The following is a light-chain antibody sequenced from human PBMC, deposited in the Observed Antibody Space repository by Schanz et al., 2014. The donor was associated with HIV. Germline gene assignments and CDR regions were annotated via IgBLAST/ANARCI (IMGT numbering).Light chain of an antibody. CDR1: SSDVGGYNY. Sequence: QSALTQPASVSGSPGQSITISCTGTSSDVGGYNYVSWYQQHPGKAPKLMIYDVSNRPSGVSNRFSGSKSGNTASLTISGLQPEDEADYFCQSFDSSLKGVVFGGGTQLTVL. J-gene: IGLJ2*01. CDR2: DVS. CDR3: QSFDSSLKGVV. V-gene: IGLV2-14*01.